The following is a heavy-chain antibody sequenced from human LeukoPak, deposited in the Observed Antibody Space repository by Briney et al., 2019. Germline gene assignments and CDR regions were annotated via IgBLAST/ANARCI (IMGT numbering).Heavy chain of an antibody. Sequence: QSGGSLRLSCAASGISFSSYGMHWVRQAPGKGLEWVAVISYAGSSKLYADSVKGRFTLSRDNSKNTLYLQMNSLSAEDTAVYYCARNGYSYGSLDYFDYWGQGTLVTVSS. D-gene: IGHD5-18*01. CDR2: ISYAGSSK. V-gene: IGHV3-30*03. CDR3: ARNGYSYGSLDYFDY. J-gene: IGHJ4*02. CDR1: GISFSSYG.